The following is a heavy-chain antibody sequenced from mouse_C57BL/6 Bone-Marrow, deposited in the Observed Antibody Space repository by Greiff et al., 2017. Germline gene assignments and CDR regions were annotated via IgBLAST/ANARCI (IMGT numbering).Heavy chain of an antibody. CDR3: ASPYDGYYAWFAY. D-gene: IGHD2-3*01. J-gene: IGHJ3*01. V-gene: IGHV1-42*01. Sequence: EVQLVESGPELVKPGASVKISCKASGYSFTGYYMNWVKQSPEKSLEWIGEINPSTGGTTYNQKFKAKATLTVDKSSSTAYMQLKSLTSEDSAVYYCASPYDGYYAWFAYWGQGTLVTVSA. CDR2: INPSTGGT. CDR1: GYSFTGYY.